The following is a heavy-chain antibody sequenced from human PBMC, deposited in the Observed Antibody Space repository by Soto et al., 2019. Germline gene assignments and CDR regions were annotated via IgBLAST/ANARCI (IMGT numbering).Heavy chain of an antibody. J-gene: IGHJ4*02. Sequence: QVQLVQSGTEVKKPGSSVKVSCKASGGTFRNYPINWVRQAPGQGLEWMGSIFPLTDIPDHAQNFQARLTISADKSTSKDYMALSSLTSDETAMYFCARGPLVVLNYFESWGQGTLVTVSS. CDR3: ARGPLVVLNYFES. CDR1: GGTFRNYP. CDR2: IFPLTDIP. V-gene: IGHV1-69*02.